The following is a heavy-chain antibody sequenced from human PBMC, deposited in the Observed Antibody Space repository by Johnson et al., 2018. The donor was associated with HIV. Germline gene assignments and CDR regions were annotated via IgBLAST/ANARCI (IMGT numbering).Heavy chain of an antibody. CDR2: ISYDGSNK. V-gene: IGHV3-30-3*01. CDR1: GFTFSSYA. Sequence: VQLVESGGGVVQPGRSLRLSCAASGFTFSSYAMHWVRQAPGKGLEWVAVISYDGSNKYYADSVKGRFTISRDNSKNTLYLQMNSLRAEDTAVYYCAREPSIAAAGGDGAFDIWGRVTMLTVSS. J-gene: IGHJ3*02. D-gene: IGHD6-13*01. CDR3: AREPSIAAAGGDGAFDI.